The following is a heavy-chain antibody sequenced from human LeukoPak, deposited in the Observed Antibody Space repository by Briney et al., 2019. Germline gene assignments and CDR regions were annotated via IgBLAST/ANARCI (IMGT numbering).Heavy chain of an antibody. D-gene: IGHD3-10*01. V-gene: IGHV1-69*06. Sequence: SMKVSCKASGGTFSSYAISWVRQAPGQGLEWMGGIIPIFGTANYAQKFQGRVTITADKSTSTAYMELSSLRSEDTAVYYCAREYYYGSGKSATFFDYWGQGTLVTVSS. J-gene: IGHJ4*02. CDR1: GGTFSSYA. CDR2: IIPIFGTA. CDR3: AREYYYGSGKSATFFDY.